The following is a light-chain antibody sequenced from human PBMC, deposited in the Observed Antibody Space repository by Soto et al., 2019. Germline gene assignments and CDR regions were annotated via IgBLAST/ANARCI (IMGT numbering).Light chain of an antibody. CDR1: SSDVGGYTH. V-gene: IGLV2-14*01. Sequence: QSALTQPASVSGSPGQSITISCTGTSSDVGGYTHVSWYQQHPGKAPKVMIYEVSNRPSGVSNRFSGSKSGNMASLTISGLQAEDEADYYCSSYTSSSTEYVFGTGTKVTVL. CDR2: EVS. CDR3: SSYTSSSTEYV. J-gene: IGLJ1*01.